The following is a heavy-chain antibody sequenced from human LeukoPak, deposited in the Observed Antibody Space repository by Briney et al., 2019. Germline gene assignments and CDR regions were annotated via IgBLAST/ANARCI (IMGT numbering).Heavy chain of an antibody. CDR2: ISWNSGSI. D-gene: IGHD2-15*01. Sequence: PGGSLRLSCAASGFTFDDYAMHWVRQAPGKGLEWVSGISWNSGSIGYADSVKGRFTISRDNAKNSLYLQMNSLRAEDTALYYCAKDSSAHSHIDYWGQGTLVTVSS. CDR3: AKDSSAHSHIDY. V-gene: IGHV3-9*01. J-gene: IGHJ4*02. CDR1: GFTFDDYA.